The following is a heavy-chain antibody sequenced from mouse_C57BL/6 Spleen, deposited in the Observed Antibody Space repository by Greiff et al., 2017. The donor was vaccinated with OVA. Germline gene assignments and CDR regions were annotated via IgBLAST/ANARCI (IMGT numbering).Heavy chain of an antibody. CDR3: ARSPYLLWNHLWYFDV. D-gene: IGHD2-1*01. J-gene: IGHJ1*03. CDR1: GYTFTSYW. Sequence: QVQLQQPGAELVRPGSSVKLSCKASGYTFTSYWMDWVKQRPGQGLEWIGNIYPSDSETHYNQKFKDKATLTVDKSSSTAYMQLSSLTSEDSAVYYCARSPYLLWNHLWYFDVWGTGTTVTVSS. CDR2: IYPSDSET. V-gene: IGHV1-61*01.